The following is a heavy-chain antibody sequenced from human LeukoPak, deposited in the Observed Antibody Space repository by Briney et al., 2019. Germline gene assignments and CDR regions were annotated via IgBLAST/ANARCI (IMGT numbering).Heavy chain of an antibody. CDR1: GYSFTSYW. CDR2: IYPGDSDT. Sequence: KRGESLKISCKGSGYSFTSYWIGWVRQMPGKGLEWMGIIYPGDSDTRYSPSFQGQATITADKSISTAYLQWSSLKASDNAMYYCARQRRSSGWPNDYWGQGTLVTVSS. D-gene: IGHD6-19*01. J-gene: IGHJ4*02. CDR3: ARQRRSSGWPNDY. V-gene: IGHV5-51*01.